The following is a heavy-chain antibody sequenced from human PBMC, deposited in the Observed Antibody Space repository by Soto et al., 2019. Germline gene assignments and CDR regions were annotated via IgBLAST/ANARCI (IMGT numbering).Heavy chain of an antibody. J-gene: IGHJ6*04. CDR2: IYYSGST. CDR1: GGSISSSSYY. CDR3: ARGYSSSWSPYYYGMDV. D-gene: IGHD6-13*01. V-gene: IGHV4-39*01. Sequence: SETLSLTCTVSGGSISSSSYYWGWIRQPPGKGLEWIGSIYYSGSTYYNPSLKSRVTISVDTSKNQFSLKLSFVTAADTAVYYCARGYSSSWSPYYYGMDVWGKGTTVTVS.